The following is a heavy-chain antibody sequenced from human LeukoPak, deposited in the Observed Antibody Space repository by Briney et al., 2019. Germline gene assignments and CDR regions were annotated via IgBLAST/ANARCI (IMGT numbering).Heavy chain of an antibody. CDR2: ISNSASNI. CDR1: GFTFSSHG. V-gene: IGHV3-48*03. Sequence: PGGSLRLSCAASGFTFSSHGMHWVRQAPGKGLEWISYISNSASNIYYADSVKGRFTISRDNAKNSLSLQMNSLRAEDTGVFYCARPLYCGGDCSPPDWYFDLWGRGTLVTVSS. CDR3: ARPLYCGGDCSPPDWYFDL. J-gene: IGHJ2*01. D-gene: IGHD2-21*02.